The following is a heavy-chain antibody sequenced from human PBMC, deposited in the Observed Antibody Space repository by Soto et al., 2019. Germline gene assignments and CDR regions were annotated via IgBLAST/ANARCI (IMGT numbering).Heavy chain of an antibody. CDR2: IIPIFGTA. V-gene: IGHV1-69*12. CDR1: GGTFSSYA. Sequence: QVQLVQSGAEVKKPGSSVKVSCKASGGTFSSYAISWVRQAPGQGLEWMGGIIPIFGTANYAQKFQGRVTITADESTSTAYMELSSLRSEDTAVYYCARGLLVPAANYYYYGMDVWGQGTTVTVSS. CDR3: ARGLLVPAANYYYYGMDV. D-gene: IGHD2-2*01. J-gene: IGHJ6*02.